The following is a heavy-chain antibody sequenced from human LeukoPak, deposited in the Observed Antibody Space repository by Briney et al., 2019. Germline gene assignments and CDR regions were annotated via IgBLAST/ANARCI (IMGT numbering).Heavy chain of an antibody. V-gene: IGHV3-7*01. CDR2: IKQDGSEK. J-gene: IGHJ4*02. D-gene: IGHD2-15*01. Sequence: PGGSLRLSCAASAFTFSSYWMSWVRQAPGKGLEWVANIKQDGSEKYYVDSVKGRFTISRDNAKNSLYLQMNSLRAEDTAVYYCARARGFVVVVAATYYFDYWGQGTLVTVSS. CDR3: ARARGFVVVVAATYYFDY. CDR1: AFTFSSYW.